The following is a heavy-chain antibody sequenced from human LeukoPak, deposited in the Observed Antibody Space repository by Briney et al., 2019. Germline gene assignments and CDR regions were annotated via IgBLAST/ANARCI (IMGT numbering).Heavy chain of an antibody. Sequence: ASVKVSRKASGYTFTDYYMHWVRQAPGRGLEWMGWLNTNSGGTNYAQKFQGRVTMTRDTSISTAYMELISLRSDDTAVYYCARGYSSSSWGQGTLVTVSS. V-gene: IGHV1-2*02. CDR1: GYTFTDYY. CDR2: LNTNSGGT. CDR3: ARGYSSSS. D-gene: IGHD6-6*01. J-gene: IGHJ5*02.